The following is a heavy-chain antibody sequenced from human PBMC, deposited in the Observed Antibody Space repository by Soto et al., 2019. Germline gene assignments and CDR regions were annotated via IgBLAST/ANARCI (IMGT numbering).Heavy chain of an antibody. CDR3: ARALITTIFEYYFDY. V-gene: IGHV4-31*03. J-gene: IGHJ4*02. CDR1: GASISGGDFY. CDR2: IYYSGSA. D-gene: IGHD3-3*01. Sequence: PSETLSLTCSLSGASISGGDFYWGWIRKHPGKGLEWIGYIYYSGSAFYNPSLKSRASISLDTSKNQFSLNLNSVTAADTAVYFCARALITTIFEYYFDYWGQGALVTVSS.